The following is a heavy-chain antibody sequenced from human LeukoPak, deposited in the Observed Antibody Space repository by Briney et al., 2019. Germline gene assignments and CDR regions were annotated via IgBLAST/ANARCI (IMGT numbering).Heavy chain of an antibody. CDR3: ARDTGQYAPGTPGFTRFDP. CDR1: GGSISSANYY. V-gene: IGHV4-39*07. Sequence: SQTLSLTCTVSGGSISSANYYWGWIRQPPGKGLEWIGSVYNSGSTYYNPSLKSRVIVSLAMSQNQFSLRLTSVTAADTAVYYCARDTGQYAPGTPGFTRFDPWGQGALVTVSS. D-gene: IGHD3-10*01. J-gene: IGHJ5*02. CDR2: VYNSGST.